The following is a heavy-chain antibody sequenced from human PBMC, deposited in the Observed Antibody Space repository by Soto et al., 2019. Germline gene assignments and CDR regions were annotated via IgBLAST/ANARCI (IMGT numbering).Heavy chain of an antibody. CDR1: GGSFSGYY. CDR2: INHSGST. Sequence: QVQLHQWGAGLLKPSETLSLTCAVYGGSFSGYYWSWIRQPPGKGLEWIGEINHSGSTHYNPTLKSRVTISVDTSKTQFSRTLSSVTAAGPGVYYCARCLFRGNWFDPWGQGTLVTVSS. D-gene: IGHD3-10*01. V-gene: IGHV4-34*01. J-gene: IGHJ5*02. CDR3: ARCLFRGNWFDP.